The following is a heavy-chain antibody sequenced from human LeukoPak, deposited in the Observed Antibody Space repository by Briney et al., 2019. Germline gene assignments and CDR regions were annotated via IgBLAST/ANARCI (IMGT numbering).Heavy chain of an antibody. CDR3: ARRTLNSVVAATPFDY. CDR2: IKQDGSEK. Sequence: PGGSLRLSCAVSGFTFSGFWMSWSRQAPGKGLEWVANIKQDGSEKYYVDSVKGRFTVSRDNTKNSLYLQMNSLGAEDTAVYYCARRTLNSVVAATPFDYWGQGTLVTVSS. V-gene: IGHV3-7*01. D-gene: IGHD2-15*01. CDR1: GFTFSGFW. J-gene: IGHJ4*02.